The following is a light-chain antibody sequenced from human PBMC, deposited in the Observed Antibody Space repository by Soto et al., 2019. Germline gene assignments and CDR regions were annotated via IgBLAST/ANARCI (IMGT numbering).Light chain of an antibody. CDR3: QQNDNLPFA. CDR1: QDIGKH. CDR2: DAS. J-gene: IGKJ3*01. Sequence: DIQMTQSPSSLSASVGDMVIITCQASQDIGKHLQWYQQKAGKAPKLLIYDASNLETGVPSRFSGRGFGTEFTFTISSLQPEDLATYYCQQNDNLPFAFGPGTKVDL. V-gene: IGKV1-33*01.